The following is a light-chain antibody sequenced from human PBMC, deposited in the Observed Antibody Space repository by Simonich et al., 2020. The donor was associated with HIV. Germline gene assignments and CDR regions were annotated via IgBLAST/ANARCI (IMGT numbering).Light chain of an antibody. V-gene: IGLV2-23*02. CDR3: CSHAGSFVI. Sequence: QSALTQPASVSGAPGQSITISCTGTSSDVGRYNLVSWYQQHPGKAPTLMIYDVSKRPSGVPDRFSGSKSGNTASLTISGLQAEDEADYYCCSHAGSFVIFGGGTKLTVL. J-gene: IGLJ2*01. CDR2: DVS. CDR1: SSDVGRYNL.